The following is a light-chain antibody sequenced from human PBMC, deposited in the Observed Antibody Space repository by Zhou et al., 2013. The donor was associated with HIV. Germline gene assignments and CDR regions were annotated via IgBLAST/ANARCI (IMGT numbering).Light chain of an antibody. V-gene: IGKV1-5*03. J-gene: IGKJ2*01. CDR3: QHYKTYPYT. CDR1: QSIDTW. Sequence: DIQMTQSPATLSASVGDRVTITCRASQSIDTWLAWYQLKPGKAPKLLIYEASNLQSGVSSSFSGRGSGTEFSLTVSSLQPDDFATYYCQHYKTYPYTFGQGT. CDR2: EAS.